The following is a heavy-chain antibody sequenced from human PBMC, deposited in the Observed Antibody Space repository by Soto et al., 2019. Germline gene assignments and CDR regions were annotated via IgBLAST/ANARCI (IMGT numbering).Heavy chain of an antibody. CDR3: ARDLDCSSTSCYPT. D-gene: IGHD2-2*01. J-gene: IGHJ5*02. Sequence: SVKVSCKASGGTFSSSAISCVRRAPGQGLEWMGGIIPIFSTANYAQKFQGRVTITADESTSTAYMELSSLRSEDTAVYYCARDLDCSSTSCYPTWGQGTLVTVSS. CDR2: IIPIFSTA. V-gene: IGHV1-69*13. CDR1: GGTFSSSA.